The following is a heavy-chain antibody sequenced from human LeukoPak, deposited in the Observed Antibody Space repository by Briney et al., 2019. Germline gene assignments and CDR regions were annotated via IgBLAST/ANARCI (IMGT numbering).Heavy chain of an antibody. Sequence: PGGXXRLSCAASGFPFTSNYMTGVRQGPGKGLYLVSVISSGGTTYYADSVKGRFTISRDNSKNTVYLQMSGLRAEDTAVYYCAREVRGYYFDYWGQGTLVTASS. CDR1: GFPFTSNY. CDR2: ISSGGTT. D-gene: IGHD5-12*01. V-gene: IGHV3-53*05. CDR3: AREVRGYYFDY. J-gene: IGHJ4*02.